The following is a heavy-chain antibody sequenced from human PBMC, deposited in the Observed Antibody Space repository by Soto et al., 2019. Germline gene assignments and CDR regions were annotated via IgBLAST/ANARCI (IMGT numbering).Heavy chain of an antibody. CDR1: GFTFSNAW. CDR2: IKSKTDGGTT. D-gene: IGHD2-15*01. CDR3: TTDFPYCSGGSCYLYYYYGMDV. Sequence: EVQLVESGGGLVKPGGSLRLSCAASGFTFSNAWMSWVRQAPGKGLEWVGRIKSKTDGGTTDYAAPVKGRFTISRDDSKNTLYLQMNSLKTEDTAVHYCTTDFPYCSGGSCYLYYYYGMDVWGQGTTVTVSS. J-gene: IGHJ6*02. V-gene: IGHV3-15*01.